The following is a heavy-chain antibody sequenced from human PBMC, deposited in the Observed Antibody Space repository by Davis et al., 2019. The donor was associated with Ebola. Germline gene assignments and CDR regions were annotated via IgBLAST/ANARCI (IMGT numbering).Heavy chain of an antibody. CDR1: GFTLSDHY. V-gene: IGHV3-11*01. CDR2: IRSSDTTI. CDR3: ARVDGDYASHDAFDI. D-gene: IGHD4-17*01. J-gene: IGHJ3*02. Sequence: PGGSLRLSCAASGFTLSDHYMSWIRQAPGKGLEWVSSIRSSDTTIYYSDSVKGRFTVSRDNAKNSLYLQMNSLRAEDTAVYYCARVDGDYASHDAFDIWGQGTMVTVSS.